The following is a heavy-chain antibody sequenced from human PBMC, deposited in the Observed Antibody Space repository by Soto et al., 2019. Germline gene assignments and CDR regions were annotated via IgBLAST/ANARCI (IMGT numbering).Heavy chain of an antibody. V-gene: IGHV4-30-4*01. D-gene: IGHD2-8*02. CDR1: GGPVRDAYSY. J-gene: IGHJ3*02. CDR2: LSYTGST. CDR3: ARELEGGVFDI. Sequence: SETQSLTCTVSGGPVRDAYSYWTWIRQPPGKGLEWMGYLSYTGSTYYNPSLRNRATISVDESSNHLSLRLSSVTAADTAVYYCARELEGGVFDIWGRGTLVTVSS.